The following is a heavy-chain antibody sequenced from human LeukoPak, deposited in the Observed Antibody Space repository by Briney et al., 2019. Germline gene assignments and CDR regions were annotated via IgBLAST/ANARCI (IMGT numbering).Heavy chain of an antibody. CDR2: TSPYTGNT. Sequence: ASVKVSCKASGYSFTDYGVSWVRQAPGQGLEWMGWTSPYTGNTDYPRDLRGRVAMTADTSTSTVYMELKSLRSDDTAFYYCTREAEDLPGVITFLYWGQGTLVTVSS. CDR3: TREAEDLPGVITFLY. CDR1: GYSFTDYG. J-gene: IGHJ4*02. V-gene: IGHV1-18*01. D-gene: IGHD3-22*01.